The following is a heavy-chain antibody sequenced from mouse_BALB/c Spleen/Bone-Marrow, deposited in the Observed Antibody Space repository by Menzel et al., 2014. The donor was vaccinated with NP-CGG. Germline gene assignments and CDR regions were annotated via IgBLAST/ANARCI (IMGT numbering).Heavy chain of an antibody. Sequence: EVQGVESGGGLVQPGGSLRLSCATSGFTFTDYYMSWVRQPPGKALEWLGFIRNKANGYTAEYSASVKGQFTISRDNSQTILYIKMTTLRAEDSATYYCARGFTTAIHWYFDVWGAGTTVTVSS. CDR2: IRNKANGYTA. J-gene: IGHJ1*01. CDR3: ARGFTTAIHWYFDV. CDR1: GFTFTDYY. D-gene: IGHD1-2*01. V-gene: IGHV7-3*02.